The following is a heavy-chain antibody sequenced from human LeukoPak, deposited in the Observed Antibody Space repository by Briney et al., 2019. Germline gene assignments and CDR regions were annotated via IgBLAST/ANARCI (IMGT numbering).Heavy chain of an antibody. V-gene: IGHV3-11*04. D-gene: IGHD2-2*01. J-gene: IGHJ5*02. CDR2: ISSSGSTI. Sequence: GGSLRLSCAASGFTFDNYWMSWVRQAPGKGLEWVSYISSSGSTIYYADSVKGRFTISRDNAKNSLYLQMNSLRAEDTAVYYCARKPAATSNTWGQGTLVTVSS. CDR3: ARKPAATSNT. CDR1: GFTFDNYW.